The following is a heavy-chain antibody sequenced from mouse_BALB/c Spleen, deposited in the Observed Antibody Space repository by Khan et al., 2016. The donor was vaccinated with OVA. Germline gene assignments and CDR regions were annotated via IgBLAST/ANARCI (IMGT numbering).Heavy chain of an antibody. V-gene: IGHV9-3-1*01. CDR1: GYTFTNYG. J-gene: IGHJ4*01. D-gene: IGHD1-1*01. CDR2: KITYTGEP. CDR3: AREVCYRYAMDY. Sequence: QIQLVQSGPELKKPGETVKISCKASGYTFTNYGMNWWMQALGKGLMWMGWKITYTGEPTYTADFKGRFAFSRETSASTAYLQFNYLTNEDTATYCCAREVCYRYAMDYWGQGTTVTVSS.